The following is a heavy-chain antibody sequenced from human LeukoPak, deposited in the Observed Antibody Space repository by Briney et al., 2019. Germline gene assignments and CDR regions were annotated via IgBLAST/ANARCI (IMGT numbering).Heavy chain of an antibody. Sequence: SGGSLRLSCAASGFTFSSYWMSWVRQAPGKGLEWVANIKQDGSEKHYVDSVKGRFTISRDNAENSLYLQMNSLRVEDTAVYYCARAGMYSRYWGQGTLVTVSS. CDR3: ARAGMYSRY. CDR2: IKQDGSEK. V-gene: IGHV3-7*05. CDR1: GFTFSSYW. D-gene: IGHD2-8*01. J-gene: IGHJ4*02.